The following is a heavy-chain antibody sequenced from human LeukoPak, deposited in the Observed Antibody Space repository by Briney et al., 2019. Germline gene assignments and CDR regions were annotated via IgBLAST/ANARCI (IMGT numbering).Heavy chain of an antibody. CDR1: GYTFTGYY. CDR3: ARAPVGYHYMDV. D-gene: IGHD1-26*01. J-gene: IGHJ6*03. Sequence: ASVKVSCKASGYTFTGYYMHWVRQAPGQGLEWMGWINPNSGGTNYAQKFQGRVTMTRDTSISTAYMELSRLRSDDTAVYYCARAPVGYHYMDVWGKGTTVTVSS. CDR2: INPNSGGT. V-gene: IGHV1-2*02.